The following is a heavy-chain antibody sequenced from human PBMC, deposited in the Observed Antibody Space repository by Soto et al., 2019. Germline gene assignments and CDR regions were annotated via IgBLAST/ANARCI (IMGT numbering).Heavy chain of an antibody. CDR1: GFPFSTTD. D-gene: IGHD3-10*01. CDR3: VKNSGWFNT. J-gene: IGHJ5*02. V-gene: IGHV3-23*01. CDR2: IFGSGETT. Sequence: QVMQSGGGLIQPGGSLRLACTASGFPFSTTDMSWVRQAPGKGLEWVATIFGSGETTYYADSVRGRLTVSRDNFKNTVYLQMNSLRADYTALYYCVKNSGWFNTWGQGALVIVSS.